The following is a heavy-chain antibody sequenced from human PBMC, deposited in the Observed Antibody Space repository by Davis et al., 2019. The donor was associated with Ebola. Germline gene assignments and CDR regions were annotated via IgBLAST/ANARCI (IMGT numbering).Heavy chain of an antibody. Sequence: ALVQVSCKASGYTFTSYAMTWVRQAPGQGLEWMGWINTNTGNPTYAQGFTGRFVCSLDTSVSTAYLQISSLKAEDTAVYDCARDSITIFGVVNYGMDVWGKGTTVTVSS. CDR3: ARDSITIFGVVNYGMDV. D-gene: IGHD3-3*01. V-gene: IGHV7-4-1*02. J-gene: IGHJ6*04. CDR2: INTNTGNP. CDR1: GYTFTSYA.